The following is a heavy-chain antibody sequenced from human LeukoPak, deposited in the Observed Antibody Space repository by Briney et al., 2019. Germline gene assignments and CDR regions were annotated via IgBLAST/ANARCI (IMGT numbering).Heavy chain of an antibody. V-gene: IGHV1-8*01. CDR3: ARGRRWSNNWFDP. D-gene: IGHD4-23*01. Sequence: ASVKVSCKASGYTFTSYDINWVRQATGQGLEWMGWMNPNSGNTGYAQKFQGRVSMTRNTSISTAYMELSSLRSEDTAVYYCARGRRWSNNWFDPWGQGTLVTVSS. J-gene: IGHJ5*02. CDR1: GYTFTSYD. CDR2: MNPNSGNT.